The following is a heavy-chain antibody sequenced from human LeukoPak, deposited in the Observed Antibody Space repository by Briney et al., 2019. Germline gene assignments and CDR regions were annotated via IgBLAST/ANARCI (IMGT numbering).Heavy chain of an antibody. CDR2: ISYDGSNK. CDR1: GFTFSSYG. D-gene: IGHD6-19*01. V-gene: IGHV3-30*18. CDR3: AKDTDSSGWSPFDY. J-gene: IGHJ4*02. Sequence: PGGSLRLSCAASGFTFSSYGMHWVRQAPGKGLEWVAVISYDGSNKYYADSVKGRFTISRDNSKNTLYLQMNSLRAEDTAVYYCAKDTDSSGWSPFDYWGQGTLVTVSS.